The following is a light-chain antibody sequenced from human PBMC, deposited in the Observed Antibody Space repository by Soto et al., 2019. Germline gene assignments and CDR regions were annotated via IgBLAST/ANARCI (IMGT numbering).Light chain of an antibody. CDR2: AAS. J-gene: IGKJ1*01. CDR3: QQYNSYPRT. Sequence: DIQMTQPPSSLSASVGDRVTITCRASQGISTYLAWFQQRPGQAPKSLIYAASSLQTGFPSKFSGSGSGTDFPLTISILQPEDFATYYCQQYNSYPRTFGEGTKVEIK. CDR1: QGISTY. V-gene: IGKV1-16*02.